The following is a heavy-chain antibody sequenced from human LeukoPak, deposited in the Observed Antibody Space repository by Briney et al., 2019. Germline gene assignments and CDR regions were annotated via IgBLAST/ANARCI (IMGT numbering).Heavy chain of an antibody. J-gene: IGHJ3*02. V-gene: IGHV1-8*01. Sequence: ASVKVSCKASGYTFTSYDINWVRQATGQGLEWMGWMDPNSGNTGYAQKFQGGVTMTRNTSISTAYMELSRLRSDDTAVYYCARHDYPQIDYGGNPADPGAFDIWGQGTMVTVSS. D-gene: IGHD4-23*01. CDR1: GYTFTSYD. CDR3: ARHDYPQIDYGGNPADPGAFDI. CDR2: MDPNSGNT.